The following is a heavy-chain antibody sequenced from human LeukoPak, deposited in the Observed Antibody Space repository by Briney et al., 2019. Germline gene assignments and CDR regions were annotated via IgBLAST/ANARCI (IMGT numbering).Heavy chain of an antibody. Sequence: GGSLRLSCAASEFSVGSNYMTWVRQAPGKGLEWVSLIYSGGSTYYADSVKGRFTISRDNSKNTLYLQMNSLRAEDTAVYYCASITHPIAAAGVDYWGQGTLVTVSS. D-gene: IGHD6-13*01. V-gene: IGHV3-66*01. CDR2: IYSGGST. CDR1: EFSVGSNY. CDR3: ASITHPIAAAGVDY. J-gene: IGHJ4*02.